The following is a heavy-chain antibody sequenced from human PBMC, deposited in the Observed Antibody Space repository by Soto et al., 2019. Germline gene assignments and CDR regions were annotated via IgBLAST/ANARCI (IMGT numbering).Heavy chain of an antibody. D-gene: IGHD3-22*01. V-gene: IGHV4-59*01. Sequence: SETLSLTCTVSGASISSSYWSWIRQSPGKGLEWIGYVYYSGSTNYNPSLKSRVTISVDTSKNQFSLKLSSVTAADTAVYYCARGYYDSSGQSNTFDIWGQGTMVT. CDR3: ARGYYDSSGQSNTFDI. J-gene: IGHJ3*02. CDR1: GASISSSY. CDR2: VYYSGST.